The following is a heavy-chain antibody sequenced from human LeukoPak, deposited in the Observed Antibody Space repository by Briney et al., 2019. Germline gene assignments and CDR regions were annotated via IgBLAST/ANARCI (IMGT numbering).Heavy chain of an antibody. CDR2: IYTSGST. Sequence: SQTLSLTCTVSGGSISSGSYYWTWIRQPAGKGLEWIGRIYTSGSTNYNPSLKSRVTISVDTSKNQFSLKLSSVTAADTAVYYCARDLGGNSAFDIWGQGTMVTVSS. CDR1: GGSISSGSYY. V-gene: IGHV4-61*02. CDR3: ARDLGGNSAFDI. D-gene: IGHD4-23*01. J-gene: IGHJ3*02.